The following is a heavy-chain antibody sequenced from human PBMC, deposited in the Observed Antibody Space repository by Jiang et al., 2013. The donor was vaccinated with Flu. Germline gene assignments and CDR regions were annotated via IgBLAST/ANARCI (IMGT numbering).Heavy chain of an antibody. CDR3: AGLWFGEGNFDY. CDR2: IYYSGST. CDR1: GGSISSSSYY. V-gene: IGHV4-39*01. D-gene: IGHD3-10*01. J-gene: IGHJ4*02. Sequence: LLKPSETLSLTCTVSGGSISSSSYYWGWIRQPPGKGLEWIGSIYYSGSTYYNPSLKSRVTISVDTSKNQFSLKLSSVTAADTAVYYCAGLWFGEGNFDYWGQGTLVTVSS.